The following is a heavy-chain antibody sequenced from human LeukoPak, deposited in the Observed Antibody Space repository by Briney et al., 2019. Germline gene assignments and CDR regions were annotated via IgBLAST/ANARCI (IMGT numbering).Heavy chain of an antibody. Sequence: SETLSLTCAVYGGSFSGYYWSWIRQPPGKGLEWIGEINHSGSTNYNPSLKSRVTISVDTPKNQFSLKLSSVTAADTAVYYCASHSAPMTLHDYWGQGTLVTVSS. CDR3: ASHSAPMTLHDY. CDR1: GGSFSGYY. D-gene: IGHD3/OR15-3a*01. V-gene: IGHV4-34*01. CDR2: INHSGST. J-gene: IGHJ4*02.